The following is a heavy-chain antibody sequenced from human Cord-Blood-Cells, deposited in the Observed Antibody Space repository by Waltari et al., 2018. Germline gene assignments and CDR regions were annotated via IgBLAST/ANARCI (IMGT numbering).Heavy chain of an antibody. CDR1: GGSISSGGYY. CDR2: IYYSWST. CDR3: ARDRYCGGDCYGMDV. Sequence: QVQLQESGPGLVKPSQTLSLTCTVSGGSISSGGYYWSWIRQHPGKGLEWIGYIYYSWSTYYNPSLKSRVTISVDTSKNQFSLKLSSVTAADTAVYYCARDRYCGGDCYGMDVWGQGTTVTVSS. V-gene: IGHV4-31*03. J-gene: IGHJ6*02. D-gene: IGHD2-21*01.